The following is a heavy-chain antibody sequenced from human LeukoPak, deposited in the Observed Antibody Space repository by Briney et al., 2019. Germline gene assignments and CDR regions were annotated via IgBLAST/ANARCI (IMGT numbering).Heavy chain of an antibody. V-gene: IGHV4-31*03. D-gene: IGHD3-22*01. J-gene: IGHJ4*02. CDR1: GGSISSGGYY. Sequence: PSETLSLTCTVSGGSISSGGYYWSWIRQHPGTGLEWIGYIYYSGSTYYNPSLKSRVTISVDTSKNQFSLKLSSVTAADTAVYYCARANYYDSTPSDYWGQGTLVTVSS. CDR2: IYYSGST. CDR3: ARANYYDSTPSDY.